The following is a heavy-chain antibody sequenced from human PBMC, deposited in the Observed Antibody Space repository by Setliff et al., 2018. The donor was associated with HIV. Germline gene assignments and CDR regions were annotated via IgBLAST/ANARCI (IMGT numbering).Heavy chain of an antibody. D-gene: IGHD3-22*01. V-gene: IGHV4-59*08. CDR1: GDSISSYY. J-gene: IGHJ4*02. CDR3: ARGGSWLKFDN. CDR2: IYYSGST. Sequence: PSETLSLTCTVSGDSISSYYWSWIRQPPGKGLEWIGYIYYSGSTNYNPSLQSRVTISVDTSKNQFSLELSSVTAADTAVYYCARGGSWLKFDNWGQGTLVTVSS.